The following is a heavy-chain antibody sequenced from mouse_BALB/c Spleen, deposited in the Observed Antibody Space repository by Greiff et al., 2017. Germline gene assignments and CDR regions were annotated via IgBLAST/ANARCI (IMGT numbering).Heavy chain of an antibody. D-gene: IGHD2-4*01. J-gene: IGHJ2*01. Sequence: DLVKPGASVKLSCKASGYTFTSYWINWIKQRPGQGLEWIGRIAPGSGSTYYNEMFKGKATLTVDTSSSTAYIQLSSLSSEDSAVYFCAREGNDYVFDYWGQGTTLTVAS. CDR3: AREGNDYVFDY. CDR2: IAPGSGST. CDR1: GYTFTSYW. V-gene: IGHV1S41*01.